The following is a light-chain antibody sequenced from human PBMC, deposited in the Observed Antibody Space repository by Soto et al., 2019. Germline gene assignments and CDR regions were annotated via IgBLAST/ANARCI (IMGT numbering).Light chain of an antibody. J-gene: IGKJ2*01. CDR1: QSVSSSF. Sequence: EIVLTQSPGTLSLSPGERATLSCRASQSVSSSFLVWYQQKPGQAPRLLMYCASSRATGIPDRFSGTGSGTDFTLTISRLEPEDFAVYYCQQYGSSPYTFGLGTKLEIK. CDR3: QQYGSSPYT. V-gene: IGKV3-20*01. CDR2: CAS.